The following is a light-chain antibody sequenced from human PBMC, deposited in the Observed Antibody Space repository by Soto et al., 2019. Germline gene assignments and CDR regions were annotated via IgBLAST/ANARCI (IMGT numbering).Light chain of an antibody. Sequence: AIQMTQSPSSLSASVGDRVTITCRASQAITNHLNWYQQKPGKAPTLVTFAASNLQSGVPSRFRGSGSDTDFTLTISSLQPEDFATYYCLQDYNYPRTFGQGTKVEIK. V-gene: IGKV1-6*01. CDR2: AAS. CDR1: QAITNH. CDR3: LQDYNYPRT. J-gene: IGKJ1*01.